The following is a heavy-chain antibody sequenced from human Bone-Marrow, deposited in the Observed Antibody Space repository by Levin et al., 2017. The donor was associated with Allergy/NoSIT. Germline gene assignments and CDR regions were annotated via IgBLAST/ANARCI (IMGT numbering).Heavy chain of an antibody. V-gene: IGHV1-8*01. J-gene: IGHJ4*02. Sequence: EASVKVSCKASGYTFTSYDINWVRQATGQGLEWMGWMNPNSGNTGYAQKFQGRVTMTRNTSISTAYMELSSLRSEDTAVYYCARARSATVTTKRAWFFDYWGQGTLVTVSS. CDR1: GYTFTSYD. D-gene: IGHD4-17*01. CDR3: ARARSATVTTKRAWFFDY. CDR2: MNPNSGNT.